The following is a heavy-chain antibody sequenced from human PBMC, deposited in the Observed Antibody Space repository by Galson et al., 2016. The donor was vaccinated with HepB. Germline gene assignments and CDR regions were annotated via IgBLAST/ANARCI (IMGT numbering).Heavy chain of an antibody. CDR2: IDPTESYT. J-gene: IGHJ5*02. CDR1: GYTFTKYW. V-gene: IGHV5-10-1*01. Sequence: QSGAEVTKPGESLRISCQASGYTFTKYWITWVRQMPGKGLEWMGRIDPTESYTDYSPSFQGHVTMSVDKSVSTAYLHLSGLKASGSATYYCARPIYASSGYYRGDDLWGQGTLVTVSS. CDR3: ARPIYASSGYYRGDDL. D-gene: IGHD3-22*01.